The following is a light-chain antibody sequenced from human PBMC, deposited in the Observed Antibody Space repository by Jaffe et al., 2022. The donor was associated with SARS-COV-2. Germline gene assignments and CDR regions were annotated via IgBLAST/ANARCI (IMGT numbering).Light chain of an antibody. CDR2: WAS. CDR3: HQHCSIPFT. CDR1: QIVLHSSTNKNC. Sequence: DIVMTQSPDSLAVSLGERATINCKSSQIVLHSSTNKNCVAWYQQKPGQPPRLLIYWASTRESGVPDRFSGSESGTDFTLTISSLQAEDVADYYCHQHCSIPFTFGPGTKVHIK. V-gene: IGKV4-1*01. J-gene: IGKJ3*01.